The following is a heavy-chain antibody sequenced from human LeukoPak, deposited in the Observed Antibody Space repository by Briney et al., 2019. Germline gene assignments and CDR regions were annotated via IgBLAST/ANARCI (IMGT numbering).Heavy chain of an antibody. J-gene: IGHJ4*02. D-gene: IGHD2-8*01. CDR3: ARVPPYCTNGVCYTTLDY. Sequence: PGGSLRLSCAASGFTFSNYAMTWVRQAPGKGLEWVSGISGSGGSTYYADSVKGRFTISRDNAKNSLYLQMNSLRAEDTAVYYCARVPPYCTNGVCYTTLDYWGQGTLVTVSS. CDR2: ISGSGGST. CDR1: GFTFSNYA. V-gene: IGHV3-23*01.